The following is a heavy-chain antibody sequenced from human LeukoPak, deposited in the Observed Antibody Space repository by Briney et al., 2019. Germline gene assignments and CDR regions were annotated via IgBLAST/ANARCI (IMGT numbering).Heavy chain of an antibody. CDR2: INHSGST. J-gene: IGHJ4*02. CDR1: GGSFSGYY. Sequence: SETLSLTCTVYGGSFSGYYWSWIRQPPGKGLEWIGEINHSGSTNYNPSLKSRVTISVDTSKNQFSLKLSSVTAADTAVYYCARGVQLDYWGQGTLVTVSS. V-gene: IGHV4-34*01. CDR3: ARGVQLDY. D-gene: IGHD5-18*01.